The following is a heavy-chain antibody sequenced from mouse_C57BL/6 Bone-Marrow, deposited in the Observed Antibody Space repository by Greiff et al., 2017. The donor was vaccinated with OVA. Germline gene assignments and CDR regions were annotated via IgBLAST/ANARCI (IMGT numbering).Heavy chain of an antibody. Sequence: QVQLKQSGPELVKPGASVKISCKASGYSFTSYYIHWVKQRPGQGLEWIGWIYPGSGNTKYNEKFKGKATLTADTSSSTAYMQLSSLTSEDSAVYYCARDDYPFAYWGQGTLVTVSA. D-gene: IGHD5-5*01. J-gene: IGHJ3*01. CDR3: ARDDYPFAY. CDR1: GYSFTSYY. CDR2: IYPGSGNT. V-gene: IGHV1-66*01.